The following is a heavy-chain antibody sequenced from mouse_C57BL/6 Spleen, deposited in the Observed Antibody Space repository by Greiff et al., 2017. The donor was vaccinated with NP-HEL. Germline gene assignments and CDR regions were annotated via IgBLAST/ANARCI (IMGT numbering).Heavy chain of an antibody. CDR1: GYTFTDYY. J-gene: IGHJ1*03. Sequence: EVQLQQSGPELVKPGASVKISCKASGYTFTDYYMNWVKQSHGKSLEWIGDINPNNGGTSYNQKFKGKATLTVDKSSSTAYMELRSLTSEDSAVYYCARGYYGSRYWYFDVWGTGTTVTVSS. D-gene: IGHD1-1*01. CDR2: INPNNGGT. V-gene: IGHV1-26*01. CDR3: ARGYYGSRYWYFDV.